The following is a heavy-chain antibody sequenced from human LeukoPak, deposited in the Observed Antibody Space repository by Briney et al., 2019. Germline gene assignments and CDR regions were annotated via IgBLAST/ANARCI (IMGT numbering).Heavy chain of an antibody. CDR1: GFTFSSYW. J-gene: IGHJ3*02. CDR2: ISTDGSST. CDR3: VREYSSSSGRAFDM. V-gene: IGHV3-74*01. Sequence: GGSLRLSCAASGFTFSSYWMHWVRQAPGKGLVWVSRISTDGSSTNSADSVKGRLTISRDNAKNTLYLQMNSLRAEDTAVYFCVREYSSSSGRAFDMWGQGTMVTVSP. D-gene: IGHD6-6*01.